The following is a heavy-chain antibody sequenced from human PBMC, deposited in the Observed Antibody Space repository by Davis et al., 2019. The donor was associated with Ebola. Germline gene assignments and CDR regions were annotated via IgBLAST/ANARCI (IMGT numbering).Heavy chain of an antibody. V-gene: IGHV3-48*02. Sequence: GESLKISCAASGFTFSSYSMNWFRQAPGKGLEWVSYISSTSSTLYYADSVMGRFTISRDNAKNSLYLQMNSLRDEDTAVYYCARDEVEVFGGFDFWGQGTLVTVSS. D-gene: IGHD3-3*01. CDR1: GFTFSSYS. J-gene: IGHJ4*02. CDR2: ISSTSSTL. CDR3: ARDEVEVFGGFDF.